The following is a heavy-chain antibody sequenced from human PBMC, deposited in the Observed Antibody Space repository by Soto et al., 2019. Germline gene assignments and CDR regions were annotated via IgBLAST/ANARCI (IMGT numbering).Heavy chain of an antibody. CDR1: GFSLTDYA. Sequence: DVELLESGGGLVEPGGSLRLSCGASGFSLTDYAMSWVRQAPGERLTWVSLISGTGANIYYTASVKGRFTISRDTAKNTLYLQMDSLRAEDSATYYCAKFDSSQSFYALHVWGQGTTVTVSS. CDR2: ISGTGANI. J-gene: IGHJ6*02. CDR3: AKFDSSQSFYALHV. V-gene: IGHV3-23*01. D-gene: IGHD6-19*01.